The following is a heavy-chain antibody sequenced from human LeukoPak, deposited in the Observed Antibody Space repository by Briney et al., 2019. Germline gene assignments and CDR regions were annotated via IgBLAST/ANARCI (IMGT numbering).Heavy chain of an antibody. V-gene: IGHV3-43*02. D-gene: IGHD6-19*01. CDR2: ISGDGGST. CDR3: AKGWTVAGYYYYYGMDV. CDR1: GFTFDDYA. J-gene: IGHJ6*02. Sequence: GGSLRLSCAASGFTFDDYATHWVRQAPGKGLEWVSLISGDGGSTYYADSVKGRFTISRDNSKNSLYLQMNSLRTEDTALYYCAKGWTVAGYYYYYGMDVWGQGTTVTVSS.